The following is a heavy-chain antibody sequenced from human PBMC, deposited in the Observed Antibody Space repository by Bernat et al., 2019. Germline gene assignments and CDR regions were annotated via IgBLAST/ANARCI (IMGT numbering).Heavy chain of an antibody. CDR3: TTSSGWYSGLDY. CDR1: GFTFSNAW. Sequence: EVQLVESGGGLVKPRGSLRLSCAASGFTFSNAWMNWVRQAPGKGLEWVGRIKSKTDGGTTDYAAPVKGRFTISRDDSKNTLYLQMNSLKTEDTAVYYCTTSSGWYSGLDYWGQGTLVTVSS. V-gene: IGHV3-15*07. J-gene: IGHJ4*02. CDR2: IKSKTDGGTT. D-gene: IGHD6-19*01.